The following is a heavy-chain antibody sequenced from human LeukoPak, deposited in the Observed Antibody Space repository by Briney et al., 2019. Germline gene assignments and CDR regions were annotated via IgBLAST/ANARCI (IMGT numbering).Heavy chain of an antibody. D-gene: IGHD4-11*01. V-gene: IGHV3-23*01. CDR2: ISGSGGST. Sequence: GSLRLSCAASGFTFSSYAMSWVRQAPGKGLEWVSAISGSGGSTYYADSVKGRFTISRDNAKNSLYLQMNSLRAEDTAVYYCAREGYSNQYYYYYYMDVWGKGTTVTVSS. CDR3: AREGYSNQYYYYYYMDV. J-gene: IGHJ6*03. CDR1: GFTFSSYA.